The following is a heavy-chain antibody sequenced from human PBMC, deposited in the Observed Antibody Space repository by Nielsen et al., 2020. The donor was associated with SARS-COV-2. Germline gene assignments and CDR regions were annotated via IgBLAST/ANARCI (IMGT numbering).Heavy chain of an antibody. J-gene: IGHJ6*02. Sequence: GKSLKISCAASGFAFNTFWMYWVRQAPGKGLEWVANINRDGSETYYVDSVRGRFTISRDNAKQSLHLHMTSLTADDTAIYFCGQDMDVWGQGTTVTVSS. CDR1: GFAFNTFW. CDR3: GQDMDV. CDR2: INRDGSET. V-gene: IGHV3-7*01.